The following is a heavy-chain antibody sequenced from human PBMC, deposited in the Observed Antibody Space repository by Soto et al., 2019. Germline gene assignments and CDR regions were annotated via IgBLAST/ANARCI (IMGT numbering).Heavy chain of an antibody. J-gene: IGHJ6*02. V-gene: IGHV3-74*01. CDR1: EFAFSSYW. CDR3: ARDLSGRADV. D-gene: IGHD3-10*01. CDR2: LNEDGSFT. Sequence: EVQLVESGGGLVRPGGSLRLSCVASEFAFSSYWMHWVRQVPGKGLVWVSRLNEDGSFTTYADSVKGRFTISRDNAKKTLYLQMNSLRAEDTAVYYCARDLSGRADVWGQGTTVTVSS.